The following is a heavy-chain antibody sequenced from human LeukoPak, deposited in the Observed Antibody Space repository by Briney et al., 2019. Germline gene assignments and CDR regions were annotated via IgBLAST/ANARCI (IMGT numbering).Heavy chain of an antibody. Sequence: GGALRLSCVGSGFTFSDYWMSWVRQAPGKGLEWVANIKQDGSEKDYVDALKGRFTISRDNAKNSLYLRMNSLRAEGTAVYYCARWLELMRNFDWWGQGTLVTVSS. CDR3: ARWLELMRNFDW. V-gene: IGHV3-7*01. J-gene: IGHJ4*02. CDR2: IKQDGSEK. D-gene: IGHD5-24*01. CDR1: GFTFSDYW.